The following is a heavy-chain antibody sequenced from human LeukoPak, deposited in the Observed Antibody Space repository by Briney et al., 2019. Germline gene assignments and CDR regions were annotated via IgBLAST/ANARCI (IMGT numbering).Heavy chain of an antibody. V-gene: IGHV1-46*01. CDR1: GYTFTSYY. CDR2: INPSGGST. Sequence: GASVKVSCKASGYTFTSYYMHWVRQAPGQGLEWMGIINPSGGSTSYAQKFQGRVTMTRDMSTSTVYMELSRLRSDDTAVYYCARGRPYGSGRGGYFDYWGQGTLVTVSS. D-gene: IGHD3-10*01. J-gene: IGHJ4*02. CDR3: ARGRPYGSGRGGYFDY.